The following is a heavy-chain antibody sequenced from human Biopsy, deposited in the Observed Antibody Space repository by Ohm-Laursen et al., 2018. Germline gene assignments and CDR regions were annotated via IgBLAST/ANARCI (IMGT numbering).Heavy chain of an antibody. V-gene: IGHV1-8*01. D-gene: IGHD1-26*01. CDR2: MNPNSGKT. CDR1: GYTFISYD. J-gene: IGHJ4*02. Sequence: ASVKVSCKASGYTFISYDIDWVRQATGQGLEWMGWMNPNSGKTGYAQKFQGRVTMTTNTSVNTAYMELSSLTFEDTAVYYRAIEGGTYSKPFGYWGQGSQVIVSS. CDR3: AIEGGTYSKPFGY.